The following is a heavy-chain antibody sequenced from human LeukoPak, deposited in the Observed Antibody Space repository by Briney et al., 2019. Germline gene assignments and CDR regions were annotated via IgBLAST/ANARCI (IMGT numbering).Heavy chain of an antibody. V-gene: IGHV3-9*03. J-gene: IGHJ4*02. D-gene: IGHD5-18*01. CDR1: GFTFDDYA. CDR3: AKSVDTAIDYYFDY. CDR2: ISWNSGSI. Sequence: GGSLRLSCAASGFTFDDYAMHWVRQAPGKGLEWVSGISWNSGSIGYADSVKGRFTISRNNAKNSLYLQMNSLRAEDMALYYCAKSVDTAIDYYFDYWGQGTLVTVSS.